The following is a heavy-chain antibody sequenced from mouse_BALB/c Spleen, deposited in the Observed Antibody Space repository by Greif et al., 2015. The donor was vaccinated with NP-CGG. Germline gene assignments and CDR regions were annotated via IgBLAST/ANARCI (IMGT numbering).Heavy chain of an antibody. J-gene: IGHJ4*01. CDR2: IWAGGST. CDR1: GFSLSSYG. V-gene: IGHV2-9*02. D-gene: IGHD2-1*01. CDR3: AREDGNYVGAMDY. Sequence: VKLEESGPGLVAPSQSLSITCTVSGFSLSSYGVHWVRQPPGKGLEWLGVIWAGGSTSSHSALMSRLSISKDNSKSQVFLKMNSLQTDDTAMYYCAREDGNYVGAMDYWGQGTSVTVSS.